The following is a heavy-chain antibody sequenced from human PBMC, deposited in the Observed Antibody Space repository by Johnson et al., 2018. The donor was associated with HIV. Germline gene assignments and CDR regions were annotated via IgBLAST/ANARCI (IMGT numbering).Heavy chain of an antibody. CDR3: ARAPYNWNEGLFAAFDM. Sequence: MMLVESGGGVVQPGRSLRLSCAASGFTFSSYAMHWVRQAPGKGLVWVSRIKSDGSSTSYADSVQGRFTISRDNAKNSLYLQMNSLRAEDTAVYHCARAPYNWNEGLFAAFDMWGRGTKVTVSS. CDR1: GFTFSSYA. V-gene: IGHV3-74*02. D-gene: IGHD1-20*01. J-gene: IGHJ3*02. CDR2: IKSDGSST.